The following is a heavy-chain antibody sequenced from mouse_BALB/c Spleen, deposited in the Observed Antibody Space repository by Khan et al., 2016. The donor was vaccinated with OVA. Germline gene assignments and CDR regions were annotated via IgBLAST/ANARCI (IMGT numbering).Heavy chain of an antibody. Sequence: QVQLKESGPGLVQPSQSLSITCTVSGFSLTNYGVHWVRQSPGKGLEWLGVIWRGGSTDYNAAFMSRLYITKDNSKSQVFFKMNSLQADDTAIYCCAKNQAGYAMDYWGQGTSVTVSS. J-gene: IGHJ4*01. CDR3: AKNQAGYAMDY. CDR2: IWRGGST. CDR1: GFSLTNYG. V-gene: IGHV2-5*01.